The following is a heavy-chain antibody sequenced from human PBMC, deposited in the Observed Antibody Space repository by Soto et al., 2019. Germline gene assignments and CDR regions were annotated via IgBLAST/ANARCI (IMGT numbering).Heavy chain of an antibody. CDR3: AKSLSGWYNFDH. CDR1: GFTFRSHW. CDR2: ISGSGGST. Sequence: GGFMRLSCAAAGFTFRSHWMSWVRQAPGKGLEWVSVISGSGGSTNYADSVKGRFTISRDNSKNTLYLQMNSLRAEDTAVYSCAKSLSGWYNFDHWGQGTLVTVSS. D-gene: IGHD6-13*01. V-gene: IGHV3-23*01. J-gene: IGHJ4*02.